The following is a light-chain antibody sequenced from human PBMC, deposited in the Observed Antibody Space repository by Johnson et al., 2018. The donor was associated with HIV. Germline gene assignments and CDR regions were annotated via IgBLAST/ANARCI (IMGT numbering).Light chain of an antibody. Sequence: QSVLTQPPSVSAAPGQKVTISCSGSSSNIGNNYVSWYQQLPGRAPKLLIYDNNKRPSGIPDRFSGSKSGTSATLGITGLQTGDEAEYYCGTWDSSLRVGFVGTGTKVTVL. V-gene: IGLV1-51*01. CDR2: DNN. CDR1: SSNIGNNY. J-gene: IGLJ1*01. CDR3: GTWDSSLRVGF.